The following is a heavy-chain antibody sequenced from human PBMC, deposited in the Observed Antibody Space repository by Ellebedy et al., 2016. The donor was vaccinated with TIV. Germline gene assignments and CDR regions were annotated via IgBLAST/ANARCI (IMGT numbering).Heavy chain of an antibody. D-gene: IGHD3-16*01. J-gene: IGHJ5*02. V-gene: IGHV1-2*02. CDR2: INPNSGGT. CDR3: AREGDLPRGNWFDP. CDR1: GYPFTAYY. Sequence: ASVKVSXXASGYPFTAYYIHWVRQAPGQGLEWMGWINPNSGGTNYAQKFQGRVTMTRDTSISTAYMELSRVRADDTAMYYCAREGDLPRGNWFDPWGQGTLVTVSS.